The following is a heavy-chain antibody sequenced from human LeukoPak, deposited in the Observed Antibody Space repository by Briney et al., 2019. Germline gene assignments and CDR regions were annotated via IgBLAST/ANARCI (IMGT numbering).Heavy chain of an antibody. Sequence: SETLSLTCTVSGGSISSSSYYWSWIRQPPGKGLEWIGYIYYSGSTNYNPSLKSRVTISVDTSKNQFSLKLSSVTAADTAVYYCARSGYSSSWYDSYYFDYWGQGTLVTVSS. CDR3: ARSGYSSSWYDSYYFDY. J-gene: IGHJ4*02. V-gene: IGHV4-61*01. CDR1: GGSISSSSYY. CDR2: IYYSGST. D-gene: IGHD6-13*01.